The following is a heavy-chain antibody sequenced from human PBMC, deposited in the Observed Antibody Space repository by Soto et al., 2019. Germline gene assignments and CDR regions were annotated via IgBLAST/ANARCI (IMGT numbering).Heavy chain of an antibody. CDR1: GGSISSGGYS. CDR2: IYHSGST. CDR3: ARVQQQLAIFDY. Sequence: SETLSLTCAVSGGSISSGGYSWSWIRQPPGKGLEWIGYIYHSGSTYNNPPLKSRVTISVDRSKHQFSLKLSSVPAADTAVYYCARVQQQLAIFDYWGQGTLVTVSS. J-gene: IGHJ4*02. D-gene: IGHD6-13*01. V-gene: IGHV4-30-2*01.